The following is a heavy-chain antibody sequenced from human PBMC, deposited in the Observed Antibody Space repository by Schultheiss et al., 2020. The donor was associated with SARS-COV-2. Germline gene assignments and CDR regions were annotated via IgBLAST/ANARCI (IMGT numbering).Heavy chain of an antibody. D-gene: IGHD6-19*01. V-gene: IGHV4-34*01. J-gene: IGHJ6*03. CDR2: INHSGST. Sequence: SQTLSLTCAVYGGSFSGYYWSWIRQPPGKGLEWIGEINHSGSTNYNPSLKSRVTISVDTSKNQFSLKLSSVTAADTAVYYCARARYSSGWYKYYMDVWGKGTTGTVSS. CDR3: ARARYSSGWYKYYMDV. CDR1: GGSFSGYY.